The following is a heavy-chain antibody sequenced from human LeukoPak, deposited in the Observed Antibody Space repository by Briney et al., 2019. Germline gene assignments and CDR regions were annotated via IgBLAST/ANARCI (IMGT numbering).Heavy chain of an antibody. D-gene: IGHD3-22*01. J-gene: IGHJ4*02. CDR3: ARDGYYYDSSGYYSYYFDY. V-gene: IGHV3-48*03. CDR1: GFTFSSYE. Sequence: PGGSLRLSCAASGFTFSSYEMNWVRQAPGKGLEWVSYISSSGSTIYYADSVKGRFTISRDNAKNSLYLQMNSLRAEDTAVYYCARDGYYYDSSGYYSYYFDYWGQGTLVTVSS. CDR2: ISSSGSTI.